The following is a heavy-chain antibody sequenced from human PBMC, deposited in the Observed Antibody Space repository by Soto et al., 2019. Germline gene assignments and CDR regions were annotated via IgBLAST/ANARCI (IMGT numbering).Heavy chain of an antibody. V-gene: IGHV3-23*01. J-gene: IGHJ4*02. CDR2: ISGSGGST. CDR3: ATRAYYYDSSGYFDY. Sequence: EVQLLESGGGLVQPGGSLRLSCAASGFTFSSYAMSWVRQAPGKGLEWVSAISGSGGSTYYADSVKGRFTISRDNSKNTPYLQMNSLRAEDTAVYYCATRAYYYDSSGYFDYWGQGTLVTVSS. D-gene: IGHD3-22*01. CDR1: GFTFSSYA.